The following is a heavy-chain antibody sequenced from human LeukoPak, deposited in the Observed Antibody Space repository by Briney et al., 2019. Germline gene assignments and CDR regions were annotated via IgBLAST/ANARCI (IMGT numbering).Heavy chain of an antibody. CDR3: ARAMWGSGSYYNDY. CDR2: IYPGDSDT. J-gene: IGHJ4*02. D-gene: IGHD3-10*01. CDR1: GYSFTSYW. V-gene: IGHV5-51*01. Sequence: LGESLQISCKGSGYSFTSYWIGWVRQMPGKGLEWMGIIYPGDSDTRYSPSFQGQVTISADKSISTAYLQWSSLKASGTAMYYCARAMWGSGSYYNDYWGQGTLVTVSS.